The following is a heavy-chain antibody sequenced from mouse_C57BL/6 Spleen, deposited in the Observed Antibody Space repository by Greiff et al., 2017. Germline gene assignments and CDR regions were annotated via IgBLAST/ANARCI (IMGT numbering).Heavy chain of an antibody. CDR2: ISSGSSTI. Sequence: EVHLVESGGGLVKPGGSLKLSCAASGFTFSDYGMHWVRQAPEKGLEWVAYISSGSSTIYYADTVKGRFTISRYNAKNTLFLQMTMLRSEDTAMYYCARGRGYVDYWGQGTTLTVSS. CDR1: GFTFSDYG. CDR3: ARGRGYVDY. J-gene: IGHJ2*01. D-gene: IGHD1-1*02. V-gene: IGHV5-17*01.